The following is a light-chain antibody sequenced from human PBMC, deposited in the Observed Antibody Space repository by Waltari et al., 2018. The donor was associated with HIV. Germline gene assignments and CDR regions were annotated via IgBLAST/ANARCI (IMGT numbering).Light chain of an antibody. Sequence: EIVLTQSPAILSSTPGERVTLSCRASQSVSSYLAWYQQKPGQAPRLLMYDASNRATGIPARFSGSGSGKDFTLTISSLEPEDLAVYYCQQRNSWPPDVTFGPGTKVDIK. V-gene: IGKV3-11*01. CDR1: QSVSSY. J-gene: IGKJ3*01. CDR3: QQRNSWPPDVT. CDR2: DAS.